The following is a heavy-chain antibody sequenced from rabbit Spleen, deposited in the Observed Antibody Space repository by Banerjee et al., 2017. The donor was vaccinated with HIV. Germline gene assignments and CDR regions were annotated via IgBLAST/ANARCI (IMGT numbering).Heavy chain of an antibody. CDR3: ARGDDIYYFSL. CDR1: GIDFSDYA. CDR2: IYTSSGGYT. J-gene: IGHJ4*01. Sequence: EQVEESAGGLVQPGGSLTLSCKASGIDFSDYAISWVRQAPGKGLEWIAYIYTSSGGYTYYATWAKGRFTISKTSSTTVTLQMTSLTAADTATYFCARGDDIYYFSLWGPGTLVTV. D-gene: IGHD2-1*01. V-gene: IGHV1S45*01.